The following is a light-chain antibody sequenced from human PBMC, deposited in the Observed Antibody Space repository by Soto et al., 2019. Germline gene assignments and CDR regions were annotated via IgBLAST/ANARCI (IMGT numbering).Light chain of an antibody. Sequence: EIVLTQSPGTLSLSPGERATLSCRASQSVSSSYLAWYQQKPGQAPRLLIYGASSRATGIPARFSGSGSGTDFTLTISRLDPEDFSVYYCQQYGSSLMYTFGQGTKLEI. J-gene: IGKJ2*01. CDR1: QSVSSSY. CDR3: QQYGSSLMYT. CDR2: GAS. V-gene: IGKV3-20*01.